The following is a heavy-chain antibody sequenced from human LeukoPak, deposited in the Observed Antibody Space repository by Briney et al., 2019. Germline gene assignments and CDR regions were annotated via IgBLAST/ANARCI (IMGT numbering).Heavy chain of an antibody. CDR3: ARTRSGYYLDY. CDR1: GFTFSSYS. Sequence: GGSLRLSCAASGFTFSSYSMNWVRQAPGKGLEWVSYISSSSSTIYYADSVKGRFTISRDNAKNPLYLQMNSLRAEDTAVYYCARTRSGYYLDYWGQGTPVTVSS. V-gene: IGHV3-48*01. J-gene: IGHJ4*02. CDR2: ISSSSSTI. D-gene: IGHD3-3*01.